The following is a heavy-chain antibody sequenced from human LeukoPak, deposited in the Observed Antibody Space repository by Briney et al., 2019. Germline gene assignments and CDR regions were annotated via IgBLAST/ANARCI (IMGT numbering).Heavy chain of an antibody. CDR3: ARHGGLYDPIDY. CDR1: GGSLSSTNYY. CDR2: VYYSGRT. D-gene: IGHD3-10*01. J-gene: IGHJ4*02. Sequence: PSETLSLTCTVSGGSLSSTNYYWDWIRQSPGKGLEWIGSVYYSGRTYSNPSLKSRITISVDTSKNQFSLKLTSVTAADTALYYCARHGGLYDPIDYWGQGTLVTVSS. V-gene: IGHV4-39*01.